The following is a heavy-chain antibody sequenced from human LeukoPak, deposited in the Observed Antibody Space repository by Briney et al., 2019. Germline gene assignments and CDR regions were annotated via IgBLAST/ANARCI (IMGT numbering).Heavy chain of an antibody. Sequence: GASVKVSCKASGYTFTNYDINWVRQVTGQGLEWMGWMNPNSGNTGYAQKFQGRVTITRNTSISTAYMELSSLRSEDTAVYYCARDPYSGGSSHWGAFDIWGQGTMVTVSS. V-gene: IGHV1-8*03. CDR2: MNPNSGNT. CDR1: GYTFTNYD. CDR3: ARDPYSGGSSHWGAFDI. J-gene: IGHJ3*02. D-gene: IGHD2-15*01.